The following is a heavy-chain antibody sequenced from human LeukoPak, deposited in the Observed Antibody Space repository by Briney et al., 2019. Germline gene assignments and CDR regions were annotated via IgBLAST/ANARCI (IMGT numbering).Heavy chain of an antibody. V-gene: IGHV4-59*01. CDR2: IYYSGTT. D-gene: IGHD6-13*01. Sequence: SETLSLTCAVSGGSISSYYWSWIRQPPGKGLEWIGYIYYSGTTNYNPSLKSRVTISVDTSKNQFSLKLSSVTAADTAVYYCARGVYITAAQYGYWGQGTLVTVSS. J-gene: IGHJ4*02. CDR3: ARGVYITAAQYGY. CDR1: GGSISSYY.